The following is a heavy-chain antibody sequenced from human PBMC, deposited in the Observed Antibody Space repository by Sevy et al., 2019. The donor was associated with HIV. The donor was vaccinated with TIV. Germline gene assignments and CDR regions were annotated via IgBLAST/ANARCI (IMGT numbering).Heavy chain of an antibody. CDR3: AKDRDCSSTGCYGKYYGMDV. CDR1: GFTFSSYA. J-gene: IGHJ6*02. V-gene: IGHV3-23*01. CDR2: ISDSGGAT. D-gene: IGHD2-2*01. Sequence: GGSLRLSCAASGFTFSSYAMSWVRQAPGKGLEWVSTISDSGGATYYADSVKGRFTISRDKSKNTLYLQMNSLRAEDTAVYYCAKDRDCSSTGCYGKYYGMDVWGQGTTVTVSS.